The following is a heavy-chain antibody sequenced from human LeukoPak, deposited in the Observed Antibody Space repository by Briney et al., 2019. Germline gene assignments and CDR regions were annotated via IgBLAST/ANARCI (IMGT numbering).Heavy chain of an antibody. Sequence: ASVKVSCKASGYTFTSYYMHWVRQAPGQGLEWMGWINPNSGGTNYAQKFQGRVTMTRDTSISTAYMELSRLRSDDTAVYYCARDAYYYDSSGVFDIWGQGTMVTVSS. CDR2: INPNSGGT. CDR3: ARDAYYYDSSGVFDI. CDR1: GYTFTSYY. V-gene: IGHV1-2*02. D-gene: IGHD3-22*01. J-gene: IGHJ3*02.